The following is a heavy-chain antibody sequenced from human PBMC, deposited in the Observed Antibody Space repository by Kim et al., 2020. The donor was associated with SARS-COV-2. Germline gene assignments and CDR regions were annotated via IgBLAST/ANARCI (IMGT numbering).Heavy chain of an antibody. V-gene: IGHV3-23*01. Sequence: GGSLRPSCAASGFSFGSYAMSWVRQAPGKGLEWVSAISGGGGSTHYADSVKGRFTISRDNSKNTVYLQMDSLRADDTAVYFCAKDKAAGTVSYFYGMDVWGHGTTVTVSS. CDR2: ISGGGGST. CDR3: AKDKAAGTVSYFYGMDV. D-gene: IGHD6-13*01. J-gene: IGHJ6*02. CDR1: GFSFGSYA.